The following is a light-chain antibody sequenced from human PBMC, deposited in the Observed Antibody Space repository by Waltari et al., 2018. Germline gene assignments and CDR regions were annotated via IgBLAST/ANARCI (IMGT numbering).Light chain of an antibody. CDR2: WAS. CDR3: QQYFSSPLT. V-gene: IGKV4-1*01. J-gene: IGKJ2*01. CDR1: QSILYSSNDKNY. Sequence: DIVMTQSPDSLAVSLGERATIKCKSSQSILYSSNDKNYLAWYQQKPGQPPKLLIYWASTRESGLPDRFSGSGSGTDFTLTISSLQAEDVAVYYCQQYFSSPLTFGQGTKLEI.